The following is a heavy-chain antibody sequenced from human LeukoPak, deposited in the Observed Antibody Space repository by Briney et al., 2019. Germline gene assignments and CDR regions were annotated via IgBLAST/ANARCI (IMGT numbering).Heavy chain of an antibody. D-gene: IGHD1-14*01. V-gene: IGHV5-51*01. Sequence: GESLKISSKGSGYSFTSYWIGWVRQMPGKGLEWMGIIYPGDSDTRYSPSFQGQVTISADKSTSTAYLQWSSLKASDTATYYCARRPPGSRNDAFDIWGQGTMVTVSS. CDR3: ARRPPGSRNDAFDI. CDR1: GYSFTSYW. CDR2: IYPGDSDT. J-gene: IGHJ3*02.